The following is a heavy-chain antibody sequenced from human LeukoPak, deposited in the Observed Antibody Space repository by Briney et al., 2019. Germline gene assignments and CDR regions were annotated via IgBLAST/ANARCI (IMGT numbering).Heavy chain of an antibody. CDR1: GFTFSAYA. D-gene: IGHD1-1*01. J-gene: IGHJ4*02. CDR2: IGSDNKP. Sequence: GGSLRLSCAISGFTFSAYAMTWVRQAPGKGLEWVSSIGSDNKPHYSESVKGRFAISRDNSKNILFLHLNSLRAEDTAVYYCAREEQLEGEFDHWGQGTLVTVSS. V-gene: IGHV3-23*01. CDR3: AREEQLEGEFDH.